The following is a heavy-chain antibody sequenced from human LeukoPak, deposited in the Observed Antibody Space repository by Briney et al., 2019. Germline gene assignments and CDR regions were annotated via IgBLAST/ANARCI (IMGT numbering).Heavy chain of an antibody. CDR2: INHSGST. V-gene: IGHV4-34*01. D-gene: IGHD3-22*01. Sequence: PSETLSPTCAVYGGSFSGYYWNWIRQPPGKGLEWIGEINHSGSTNYNPSLKSRVTMSVDTSKNQFSLKLSSVTAADTAIYYCARENPSGYYNRPIDYWGQGTLVTVSS. CDR3: ARENPSGYYNRPIDY. CDR1: GGSFSGYY. J-gene: IGHJ4*02.